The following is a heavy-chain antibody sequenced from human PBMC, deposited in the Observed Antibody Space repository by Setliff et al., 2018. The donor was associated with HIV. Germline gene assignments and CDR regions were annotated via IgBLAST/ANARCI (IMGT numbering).Heavy chain of an antibody. Sequence: LRLSCAASGFTFSSYWMSWVRQAPGKGLEWVANIKQDGSEKYYVDSVKGRFTISRDNAKNSLYLQMNSLRAEDTAVYYCARDSKPHSSSWYGYWGQGTLVTVSS. V-gene: IGHV3-7*01. CDR3: ARDSKPHSSSWYGY. J-gene: IGHJ4*02. CDR1: GFTFSSYW. CDR2: IKQDGSEK. D-gene: IGHD6-13*01.